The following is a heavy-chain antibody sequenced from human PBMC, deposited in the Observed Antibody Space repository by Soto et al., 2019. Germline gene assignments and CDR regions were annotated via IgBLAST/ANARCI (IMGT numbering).Heavy chain of an antibody. CDR2: ISSSSSMI. D-gene: IGHD6-19*01. V-gene: IGHV3-48*01. CDR1: GFTFSSYS. Sequence: GGSLRLSCAASGFTFSSYSMNWVRQAPGKGLEWVSYISSSSSMIYYADSVKGRFTISRDNAKNSLYLQMNSLRAEDTAVYYCARGPPIPVTGTDYWGLGTLVTVSS. J-gene: IGHJ4*02. CDR3: ARGPPIPVTGTDY.